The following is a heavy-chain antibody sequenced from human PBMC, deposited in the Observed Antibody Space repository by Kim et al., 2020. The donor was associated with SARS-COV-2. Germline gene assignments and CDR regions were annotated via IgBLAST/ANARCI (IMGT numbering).Heavy chain of an antibody. J-gene: IGHJ4*02. CDR3: ARSDIVVVVAATGNFDY. CDR1: GFTFSSYG. CDR2: IWYDGSNK. D-gene: IGHD2-15*01. V-gene: IGHV3-33*01. Sequence: GGSLRLSCAASGFTFSSYGMHWVRQAPGKGLEWVAVIWYDGSNKYYADSVKGRFTISRDNSKNTLYLQMNSLRAEDTAVYYCARSDIVVVVAATGNFDYWGQGTLVTVSS.